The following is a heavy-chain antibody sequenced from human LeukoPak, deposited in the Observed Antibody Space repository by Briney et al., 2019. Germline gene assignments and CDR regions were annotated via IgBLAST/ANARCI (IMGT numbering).Heavy chain of an antibody. CDR1: GYTLTELS. CDR2: FDLEDGET. V-gene: IGHV1-24*01. Sequence: ASVKVSCKVSGYTLTELSMHWVRQAPGKGLEWMGGFDLEDGETIYAQKFQGRVTMTEDTSTDTAYMELSSLRSEDAAVYYCARGQTGGPDSSGNFDYWGQGTLVTVSS. D-gene: IGHD3-22*01. J-gene: IGHJ4*02. CDR3: ARGQTGGPDSSGNFDY.